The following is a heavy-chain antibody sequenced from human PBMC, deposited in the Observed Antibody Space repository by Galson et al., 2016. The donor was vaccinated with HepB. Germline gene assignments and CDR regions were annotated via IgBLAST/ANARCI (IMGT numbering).Heavy chain of an antibody. CDR2: VNGDGSDT. J-gene: IGHJ3*02. CDR3: VRPQTGDYYAFDI. CDR1: GFTFNLYW. D-gene: IGHD4-17*01. V-gene: IGHV3-74*01. Sequence: SLRLSCAASGFTFNLYWMHWVRQAPGKGLVWVSRVNGDGSDTGYADSVKGRFIISRDNAKNTVHLQMNSLRAEDTAVYYCVRPQTGDYYAFDIWVQGTTVTVSS.